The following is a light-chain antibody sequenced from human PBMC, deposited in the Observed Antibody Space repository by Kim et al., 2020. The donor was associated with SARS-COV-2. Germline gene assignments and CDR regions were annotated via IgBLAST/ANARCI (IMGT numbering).Light chain of an antibody. CDR3: QAFDNRLSGWV. CDR2: ADT. J-gene: IGLJ3*02. CDR1: SSNIGAGND. Sequence: QRLTISCTGISSNIGAGNDVLWYQQVPGRAPKLLIFADTRRPSGVPDRLSGSRSGSSASLVITGLQAEDEADYYCQAFDNRLSGWVFGGGTKLTVL. V-gene: IGLV1-40*01.